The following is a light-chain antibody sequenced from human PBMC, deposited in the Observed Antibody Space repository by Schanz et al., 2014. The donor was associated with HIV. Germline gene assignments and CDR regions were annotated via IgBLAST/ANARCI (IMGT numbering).Light chain of an antibody. CDR2: DVG. V-gene: IGLV2-14*03. CDR3: SSYAGSYTWV. CDR1: SSDVGHYKS. J-gene: IGLJ3*02. Sequence: QSALTQPASVSGSPGQSITMSCTGASSDVGHYKSVSWYQHHPGEAPKLMIYDVGNRPSGVSDRFSGSRSGNTASLTISGLQAEDEAYYYCSSYAGSYTWVFGGGTKLTVL.